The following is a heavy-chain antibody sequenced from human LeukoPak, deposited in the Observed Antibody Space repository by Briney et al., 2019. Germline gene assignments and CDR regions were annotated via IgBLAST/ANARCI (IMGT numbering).Heavy chain of an antibody. CDR2: VHLSGTS. V-gene: IGHV4-4*02. J-gene: IGHJ4*02. D-gene: IGHD1-26*01. CDR1: GGSILTTNW. Sequence: SETLSLTCAVSGGSILTTNWWSWVRQPPGKGLEWIGEVHLSGTSNYNPSLKSRVSMSIDKSKNQLSLKLTSVTAADTAMYYCARESGAFSPFGSWGQGTLVTVSS. CDR3: ARESGAFSPFGS.